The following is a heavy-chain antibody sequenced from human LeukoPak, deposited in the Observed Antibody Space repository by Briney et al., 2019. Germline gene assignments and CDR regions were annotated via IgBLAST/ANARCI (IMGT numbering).Heavy chain of an antibody. CDR3: ARVHDGYSYDY. V-gene: IGHV4-28*05. CDR1: GYSISSSNW. J-gene: IGHJ4*02. Sequence: SDTLSLTCAVSGYSISSSNWWGWIRQPPGKGLEWIGYIHYSGSIYYNPSLKSRVTMSVDTSKNQFSLKLSSVTAVDTAVYYCARVHDGYSYDYWGQGTLVTVSS. CDR2: IHYSGSI. D-gene: IGHD2-21*02.